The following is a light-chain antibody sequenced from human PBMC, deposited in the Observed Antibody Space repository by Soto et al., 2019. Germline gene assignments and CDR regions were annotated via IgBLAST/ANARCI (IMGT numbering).Light chain of an antibody. J-gene: IGKJ3*01. Sequence: EIVLTQSPGTLSLSPGERATLSCRASQSVSNNYFAWYQQKHGQTPRLLIYDVSNRATGIPDRFSGSESGTAFTLTISRLEPEDFAVYYCQQYGSLPFTFGPGTKVDIK. V-gene: IGKV3-20*01. CDR2: DVS. CDR1: QSVSNNY. CDR3: QQYGSLPFT.